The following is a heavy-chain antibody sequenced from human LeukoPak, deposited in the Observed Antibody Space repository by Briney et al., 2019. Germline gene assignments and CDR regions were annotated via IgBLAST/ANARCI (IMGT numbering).Heavy chain of an antibody. CDR3: AKGSSGYFFDL. V-gene: IGHV3-23*01. CDR2: IRNDGGGT. J-gene: IGHJ4*02. CDR1: GFIFNNYG. D-gene: IGHD3-22*01. Sequence: GGSLRLSCAASGFIFNNYGLVWVRQAPGKGLEWVSAIRNDGGGTTYADFVKGRFSVSRDNSKNTLFLQMNSLRAEDTALYYCAKGSSGYFFDLWGQGTLVTVSS.